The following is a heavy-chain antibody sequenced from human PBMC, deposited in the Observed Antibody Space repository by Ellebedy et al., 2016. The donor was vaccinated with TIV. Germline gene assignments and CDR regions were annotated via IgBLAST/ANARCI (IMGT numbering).Heavy chain of an antibody. CDR3: ARGQYSAMDV. CDR2: TYYRSKWYN. CDR1: GDSFTSSRVA. Sequence: SQTLSLTCXMSGDSFTSSRVAWNWLRQSPSRGLEWLGRTYYRSKWYNDYALSVKSRITISPDTSKNQFSLQLNSVTPGDTAVYYCARGQYSAMDVWGQGTTVTVSS. V-gene: IGHV6-1*01. J-gene: IGHJ6*02.